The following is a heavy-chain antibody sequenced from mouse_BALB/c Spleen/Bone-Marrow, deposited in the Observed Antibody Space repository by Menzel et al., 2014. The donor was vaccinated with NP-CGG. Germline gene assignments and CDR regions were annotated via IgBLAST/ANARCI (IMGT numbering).Heavy chain of an antibody. CDR1: GYTFTSYW. V-gene: IGHV1S81*02. D-gene: IGHD2-2*01. CDR3: ARINGYDY. J-gene: IGHJ2*01. Sequence: VQLQQSGAELVKPGASVKLSYKASGYTFTSYWMHWVKQRPGQGLEWIGEIDPSTGRTDYNKKFKSQATLTVDKSSSTAYMHLSSLTSEDSAVYYCARINGYDYWGQGTTLTVSS. CDR2: IDPSTGRT.